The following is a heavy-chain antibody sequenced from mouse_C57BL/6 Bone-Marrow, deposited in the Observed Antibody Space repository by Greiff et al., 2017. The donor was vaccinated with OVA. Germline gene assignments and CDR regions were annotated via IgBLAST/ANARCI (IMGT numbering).Heavy chain of an antibody. CDR2: INPNNGGT. CDR3: ARGWLLQCYFDV. V-gene: IGHV1-18*01. CDR1: GYTFTDYN. D-gene: IGHD2-3*01. Sequence: VQLQQSGPELVKPGASVKIPCKASGYTFTDYNMDWVKQSHGKSLEWIGDINPNNGGTIYNQKFKGKATLTVDKSSSTAYMELRSLTSEDTADYYCARGWLLQCYFDVWGKGTTVTVSS. J-gene: IGHJ1*03.